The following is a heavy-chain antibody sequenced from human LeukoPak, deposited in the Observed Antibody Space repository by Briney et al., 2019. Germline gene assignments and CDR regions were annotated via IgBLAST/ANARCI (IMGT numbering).Heavy chain of an antibody. Sequence: GGSLRLSCAASGFTFSSYSMNWVRQAPGKGLEWVSYISSSSSTIYYADSVKGRFTISRDNSKNTLYLQMNSLRAEDTAVYYCASVPLRFLEWLSFVPWGRRVEYWGQGTLVTVSS. CDR2: ISSSSSTI. CDR1: GFTFSSYS. V-gene: IGHV3-48*01. D-gene: IGHD3-3*01. CDR3: ASVPLRFLEWLSFVPWGRRVEY. J-gene: IGHJ4*02.